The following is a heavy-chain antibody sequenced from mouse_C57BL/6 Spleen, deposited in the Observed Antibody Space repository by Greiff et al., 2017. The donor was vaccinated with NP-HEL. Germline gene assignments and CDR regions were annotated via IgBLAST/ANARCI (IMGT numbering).Heavy chain of an antibody. V-gene: IGHV1-64*01. D-gene: IGHD2-3*01. J-gene: IGHJ2*01. CDR1: GYTFTSYW. CDR2: IHPNSGST. CDR3: ARSGNDGYYPDD. Sequence: QVQLQQPGAELVKPGASVKLSCKASGYTFTSYWMHWVKQRPGQGLEWIGMIHPNSGSTNYNEKFKSKATLTVDKSSSTAYMQHSSLTSEASAVYSCARSGNDGYYPDDWGQGTTLTVSS.